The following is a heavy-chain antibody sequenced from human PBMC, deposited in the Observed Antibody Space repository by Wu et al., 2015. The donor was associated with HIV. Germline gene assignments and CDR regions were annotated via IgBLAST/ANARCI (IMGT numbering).Heavy chain of an antibody. CDR1: GGTFSSYA. Sequence: QVQLVQSGAEVKKPGSSVKVSCKASGGTFSSYAISWVRQAPGQGLEWMGGIIPIFGTANYAQRFKDRVTITADESTRTVYMELSSLRSEDTGVYYCARENSGSSLSAFDIWGQGTLVTVSS. CDR2: IIPIFGTA. V-gene: IGHV1-69*12. J-gene: IGHJ3*02. CDR3: ARENSGSSLSAFDI. D-gene: IGHD1-26*01.